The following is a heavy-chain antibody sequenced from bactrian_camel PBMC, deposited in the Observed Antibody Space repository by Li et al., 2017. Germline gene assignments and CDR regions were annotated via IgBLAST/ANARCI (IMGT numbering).Heavy chain of an antibody. CDR1: ESGYTISTYC. V-gene: IGHV3S53*01. Sequence: HVQLVESGGGSVQAGGSLRLSCGASESGYTISTYCMGWFRQASGKQQEWVASIDPDGRANYADSVKGRFIISVDKAADTVYLQMNTLISDDTALYSCKTTNANGGSWRCLSEYGWGQGTQVTVS. D-gene: IGHD1*01. CDR2: IDPDGRA. J-gene: IGHJ4*01. CDR3: KTTNANGGSWRCLSEYG.